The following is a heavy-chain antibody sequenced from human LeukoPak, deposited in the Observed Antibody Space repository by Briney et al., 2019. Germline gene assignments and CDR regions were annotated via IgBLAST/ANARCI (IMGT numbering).Heavy chain of an antibody. D-gene: IGHD1-1*01. CDR3: ARIWIHLSKQYCMDV. Sequence: ASVKVSCKASGYTFTSYGISWVRQAPGQGLEWMGWISAYNGNTNYAQKLQGRVTMTTDTSTSTAYMELRSLRSDDTAVYYCARIWIHLSKQYCMDVWGKGTTVTVSS. CDR1: GYTFTSYG. CDR2: ISAYNGNT. J-gene: IGHJ6*03. V-gene: IGHV1-18*01.